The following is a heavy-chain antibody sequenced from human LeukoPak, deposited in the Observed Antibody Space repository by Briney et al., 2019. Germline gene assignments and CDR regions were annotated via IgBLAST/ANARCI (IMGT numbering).Heavy chain of an antibody. J-gene: IGHJ4*02. CDR2: ISPDGSTT. CDR3: TRDRTTITLFEL. CDR1: GFSISSYW. V-gene: IGHV3-74*01. D-gene: IGHD4-11*01. Sequence: PGGSLRLSCAASGFSISSYWMHWVRQVAGKGRVWVSRISPDGSTTGYADSVKGRFTASRDNARNTLYLQINSLRAEDSAVYYCTRDRTTITLFELWGQGTLVTVSS.